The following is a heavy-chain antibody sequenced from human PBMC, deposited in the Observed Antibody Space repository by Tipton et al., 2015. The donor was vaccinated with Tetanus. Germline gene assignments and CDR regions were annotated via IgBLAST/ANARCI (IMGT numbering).Heavy chain of an antibody. CDR2: IYYSGST. CDR1: GGSISSYY. D-gene: IGHD3-22*01. V-gene: IGHV4-59*01. J-gene: IGHJ6*02. CDR3: ARDQGYYYDSSGSYYSYYGMDV. Sequence: TLSLTCTVSGGSISSYYWSWIRQPPGKGLEWIGYIYYSGSTNYNPSLKSRVTISVDTSKNQFSLKLSSVTAADTAVYYCARDQGYYYDSSGSYYSYYGMDVWGQGTTVTVSS.